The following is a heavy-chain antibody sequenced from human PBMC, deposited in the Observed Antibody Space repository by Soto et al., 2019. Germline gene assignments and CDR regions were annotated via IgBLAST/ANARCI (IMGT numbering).Heavy chain of an antibody. CDR1: GYSFTSYW. D-gene: IGHD6-19*01. CDR2: IYPGDSDT. J-gene: IGHJ4*02. CDR3: AARRGGYDLDSSGWYF. Sequence: RGESLKISCKGSGYSFTSYWIGWVRQMPGKGLEWMGIIYPGDSDTRYSPSFQGQVTISADKSISTAYLQWSSLKASDTAMYYCAARRGGYDLDSSGWYFWGQGTLVTVSS. V-gene: IGHV5-51*01.